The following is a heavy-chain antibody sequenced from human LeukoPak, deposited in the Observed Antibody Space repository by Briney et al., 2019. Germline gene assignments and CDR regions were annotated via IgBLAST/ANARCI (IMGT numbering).Heavy chain of an antibody. CDR1: GGSFSGYY. CDR3: ARVWAGYPLNWFDP. V-gene: IGHV4-34*01. Sequence: PSETLSLTCAVYGGSFSGYYWSWIRQPPGKGLEWIGEINHSGSTNYNPSLKSRVTISVDTSKNQFSLKLSSVTAADTAVYYCARVWAGYPLNWFDPWGQGTLVTVSS. CDR2: INHSGST. D-gene: IGHD3/OR15-3a*01. J-gene: IGHJ5*02.